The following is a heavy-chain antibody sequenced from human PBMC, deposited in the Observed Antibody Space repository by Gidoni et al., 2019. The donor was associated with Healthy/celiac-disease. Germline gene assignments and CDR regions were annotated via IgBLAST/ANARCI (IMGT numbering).Heavy chain of an antibody. Sequence: EVQLVESGGGLVKPGRSLRLSCTASGFTFGDYAMSWFRQAPGKGLEWVGFIRSKAYGGTTEYAASVKGRFTISRDDSKSIAYLQMNSLKTEDTAVYYCTRDSPMYYDFWSGYDAFDIWGQGTMVTVSS. J-gene: IGHJ3*02. D-gene: IGHD3-3*01. V-gene: IGHV3-49*05. CDR1: GFTFGDYA. CDR2: IRSKAYGGTT. CDR3: TRDSPMYYDFWSGYDAFDI.